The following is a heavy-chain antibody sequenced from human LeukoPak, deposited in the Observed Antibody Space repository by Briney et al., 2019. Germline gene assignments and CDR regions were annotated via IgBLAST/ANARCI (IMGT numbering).Heavy chain of an antibody. D-gene: IGHD1-26*01. Sequence: KASETLSLTCTVSGGSISSYYWSWIRQPPGKGLEWIGYIYYSGSTNYNPSLKSRVSISVDTSKNQFSLKLRSVTAADTAVYYCARGRGYAFDIWGQGTMVTVSS. J-gene: IGHJ3*02. V-gene: IGHV4-59*01. CDR3: ARGRGYAFDI. CDR1: GGSISSYY. CDR2: IYYSGST.